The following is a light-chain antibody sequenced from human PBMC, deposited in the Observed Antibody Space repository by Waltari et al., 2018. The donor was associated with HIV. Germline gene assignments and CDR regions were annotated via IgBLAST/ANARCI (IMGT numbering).Light chain of an antibody. CDR1: SSAIGGYKF. CDR3: SSFTSRRILV. Sequence: QSALTQPASVSGSPGQSITISCTGTSSAIGGYKFVSWYQHHPGNAPKLLIYDVSNRPSVVSDRFSGSKSGNTASLTISGLQPEDEADYHCSSFTSRRILVFGGGTKLTL. CDR2: DVS. V-gene: IGLV2-14*01. J-gene: IGLJ2*01.